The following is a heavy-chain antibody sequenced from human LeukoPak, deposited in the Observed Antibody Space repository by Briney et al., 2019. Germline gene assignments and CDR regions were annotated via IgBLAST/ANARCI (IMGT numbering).Heavy chain of an antibody. Sequence: GASVKVSCKASGYTFTSYGISWVRQAPGQGLEWMGWISAYNGNTNYAQKLQGRVTMTTDTSTSTAYMELRSLRSDDTAVYYCARDYPYFWSGQWFDYWGQGTLVTVSS. CDR2: ISAYNGNT. V-gene: IGHV1-18*01. CDR3: ARDYPYFWSGQWFDY. CDR1: GYTFTSYG. D-gene: IGHD3-3*01. J-gene: IGHJ4*02.